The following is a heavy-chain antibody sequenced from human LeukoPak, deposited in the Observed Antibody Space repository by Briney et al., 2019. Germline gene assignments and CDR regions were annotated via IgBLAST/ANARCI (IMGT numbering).Heavy chain of an antibody. CDR2: ISAYNGNT. J-gene: IGHJ6*02. CDR3: AGPRPYSSSWPDYYYGMDV. Sequence: ASVKVSCKASGYTFTSYGISWVRQAPGQGLEWMGWISAYNGNTNYAQKLQGRVTMTTDTSTSTAYMELRSLRSDDTAVYYCAGPRPYSSSWPDYYYGMDVWGQGTTVTVSS. V-gene: IGHV1-18*01. CDR1: GYTFTSYG. D-gene: IGHD6-13*01.